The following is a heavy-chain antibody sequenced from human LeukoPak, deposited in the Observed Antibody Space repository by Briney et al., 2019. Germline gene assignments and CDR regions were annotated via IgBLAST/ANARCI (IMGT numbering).Heavy chain of an antibody. D-gene: IGHD3-3*01. CDR2: ISGNGGST. CDR3: VKGGQRYDFWRFAY. Sequence: GGSLRLSCAASGFTFSDSAMSWVRQAPGKGLEWISSISGNGGSTYYADAVKGRWTISRDNSKNAVFLQMNSLRAEDTAFYYCVKGGQRYDFWRFAYWDQGTLVTVSS. CDR1: GFTFSDSA. V-gene: IGHV3-23*01. J-gene: IGHJ4*02.